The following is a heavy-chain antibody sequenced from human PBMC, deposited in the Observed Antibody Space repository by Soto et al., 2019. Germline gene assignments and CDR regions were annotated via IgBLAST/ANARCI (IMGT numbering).Heavy chain of an antibody. CDR3: ARSSSTSWGLDG. V-gene: IGHV4-31*11. CDR2: IYYIGTT. Sequence: QLQLQESGPRLVKPSQTLSLTCAVSGGSISSGTHFWTWIRQHPGEGLEWIGYIYYIGTTYYNPSLKSRVTISLDTSENQFSLRLTSLTAADTAVYYCARSSSTSWGLDGWGQGTTVTVS. CDR1: GGSISSGTHF. J-gene: IGHJ6*02. D-gene: IGHD1-26*01.